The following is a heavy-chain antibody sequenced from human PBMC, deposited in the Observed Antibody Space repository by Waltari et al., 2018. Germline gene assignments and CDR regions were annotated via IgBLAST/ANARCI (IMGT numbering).Heavy chain of an antibody. CDR2: INPNSGGT. J-gene: IGHJ4*02. CDR3: ARAANSSGWIRFDY. Sequence: QVQLVQSGAEVTKPGASVTVSCKASGYPFTGYYMHWVRQAPGQGLEWMGWINPNSGGTNYAQKFQGWVTMTRDTSISTAYMELSRLRSDDTAVYYCARAANSSGWIRFDYWGQGTLVTVSS. CDR1: GYPFTGYY. V-gene: IGHV1-2*04. D-gene: IGHD6-19*01.